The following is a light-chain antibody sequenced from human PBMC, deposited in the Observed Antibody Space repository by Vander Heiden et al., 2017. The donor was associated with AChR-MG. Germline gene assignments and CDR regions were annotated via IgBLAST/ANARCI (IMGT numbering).Light chain of an antibody. Sequence: IQMTHSPSSLSAAVADSVTIACRAVQSINKYLNWYQQKTGRHPKRLIYSATSLQSGVTSRSSGSGAATDVTLTISSSQPGDLATDHCQQRCSSPWTFGQGTKVEF. CDR3: QQRCSSPWT. CDR1: QSINKY. J-gene: IGKJ1*01. CDR2: SAT. V-gene: IGKV1-39*01.